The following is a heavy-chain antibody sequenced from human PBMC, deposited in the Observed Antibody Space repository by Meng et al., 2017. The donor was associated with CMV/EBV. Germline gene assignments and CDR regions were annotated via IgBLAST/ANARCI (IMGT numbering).Heavy chain of an antibody. V-gene: IGHV4-61*01. CDR2: IYYSGST. J-gene: IGHJ4*02. Sequence: CTVSGGSVSSGSYDWSWIRQPPGKGLEWIGYIYYSGSTNYNPSLKSRVTISVDTSKNQFSLKLSSVTAADTAVYYCARDHPDSSLGYWGQGTLVTVSS. CDR1: GGSVSSGSYD. D-gene: IGHD6-6*01. CDR3: ARDHPDSSLGY.